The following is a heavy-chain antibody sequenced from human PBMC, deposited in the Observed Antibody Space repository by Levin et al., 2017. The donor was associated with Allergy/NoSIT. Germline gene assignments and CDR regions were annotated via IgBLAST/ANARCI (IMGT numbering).Heavy chain of an antibody. V-gene: IGHV3-21*01. CDR1: GFTFSSYS. D-gene: IGHD2-21*02. J-gene: IGHJ5*02. Sequence: LGESLKISCAASGFTFSSYSMNWVRQAPGKGLEWVSSISSSSSYIYYADSVKGRFTISRDNAKNSLYLQMNSLRAEDTAVYYCARDVRCGGDCSQWGWFDPWGQGTLVTVSS. CDR2: ISSSSSYI. CDR3: ARDVRCGGDCSQWGWFDP.